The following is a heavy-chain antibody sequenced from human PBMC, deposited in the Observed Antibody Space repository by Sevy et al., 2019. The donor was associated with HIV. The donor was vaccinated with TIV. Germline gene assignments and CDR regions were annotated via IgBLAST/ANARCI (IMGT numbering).Heavy chain of an antibody. CDR3: ARLFSCGGDCYYLDY. CDR2: MSHDGNYK. V-gene: IGHV3-30*04. Sequence: GGSLRISCAASGFTFSDYDMHWVRQAPGKGLEWVAVMSHDGNYKNHADSVKVRFTISRDNFKNTLYLQMNSLRVEDTAVYFCARLFSCGGDCYYLDYWGQGAPVTVSS. D-gene: IGHD2-21*02. J-gene: IGHJ4*02. CDR1: GFTFSDYD.